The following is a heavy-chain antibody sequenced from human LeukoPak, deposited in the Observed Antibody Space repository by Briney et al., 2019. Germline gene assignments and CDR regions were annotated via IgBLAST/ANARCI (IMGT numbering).Heavy chain of an antibody. D-gene: IGHD3-22*01. V-gene: IGHV3-21*01. Sequence: NPGGSLRLSCAASGFTFSSYSMNWVRQAPGKGLEWVSSISSSSSYIYYADSVKGRFTISRDNAKNSLYPQMNSLRAEDTAVYYCARDRVHNYYDSSVFDYWGQGTLVTVSS. CDR2: ISSSSSYI. J-gene: IGHJ4*02. CDR1: GFTFSSYS. CDR3: ARDRVHNYYDSSVFDY.